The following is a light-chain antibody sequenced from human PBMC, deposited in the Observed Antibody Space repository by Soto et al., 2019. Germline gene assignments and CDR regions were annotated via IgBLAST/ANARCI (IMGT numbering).Light chain of an antibody. CDR3: QQYGSSPRT. J-gene: IGKJ1*01. CDR1: QTVSSNY. Sequence: EIVLTQSPGTLSLSPGERATLSCRASQTVSSNYLAWYQLKPGQAPRLLIYGASSRATGIPDRFSGSGSGTDFTLTISRLDPEDFAVYFCQQYGSSPRTFGQGTKVDTK. V-gene: IGKV3-20*01. CDR2: GAS.